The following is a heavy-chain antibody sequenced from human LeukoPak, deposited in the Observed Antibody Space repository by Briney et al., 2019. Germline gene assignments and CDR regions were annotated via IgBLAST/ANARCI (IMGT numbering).Heavy chain of an antibody. D-gene: IGHD4-23*01. Sequence: GGSLRLSCAASGFTFSSYAMSWVRQAPGKGLEWVSAISGSGGSTYYADSVKGRFTISRDNSKNTLYLQMNSLRAEDTAVYYCARWVNYGGNSNLDYWGQGTLVTVSS. CDR3: ARWVNYGGNSNLDY. CDR2: ISGSGGST. CDR1: GFTFSSYA. J-gene: IGHJ4*02. V-gene: IGHV3-23*01.